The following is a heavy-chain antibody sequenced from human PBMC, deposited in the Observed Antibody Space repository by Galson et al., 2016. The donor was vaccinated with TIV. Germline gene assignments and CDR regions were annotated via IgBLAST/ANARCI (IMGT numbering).Heavy chain of an antibody. J-gene: IGHJ4*02. CDR1: GFSVSNNH. Sequence: SLRLSCAASGFSVSNNHMSWVRQAPGKGLEWVSLIFTGGSRYYADSVEGRFTIFRDNSKNTVDLQMDSLRPEDTALYYCVRGKGDQIMAYWGQGTLVAVSS. V-gene: IGHV3-53*05. D-gene: IGHD2-21*02. CDR2: IFTGGSR. CDR3: VRGKGDQIMAY.